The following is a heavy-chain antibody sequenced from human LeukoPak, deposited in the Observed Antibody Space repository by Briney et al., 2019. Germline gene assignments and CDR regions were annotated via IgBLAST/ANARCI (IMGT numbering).Heavy chain of an antibody. CDR2: IYWDDDK. D-gene: IGHD3-10*01. CDR3: ARIPMVRGLRGGDYFDY. CDR1: GLSLRPSGVG. J-gene: IGHJ4*02. V-gene: IGHV2-5*02. Sequence: KASGPTLVKPPQTLTLTCTFSGLSLRPSGVGVGWIRQPPGEALEWLALIYWDDDKRYSPSLKSRLTITKDTSKNQGVLTVTNMDPVDTATYYCARIPMVRGLRGGDYFDYWGQGTLVTVSS.